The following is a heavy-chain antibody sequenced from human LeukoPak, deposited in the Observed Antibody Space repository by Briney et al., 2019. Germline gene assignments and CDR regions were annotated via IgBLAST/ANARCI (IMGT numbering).Heavy chain of an antibody. V-gene: IGHV3-74*01. Sequence: PGGSLRLSCAASGFTFSSYWMHWVRQAPGKGLVWVSRINSDGSSTSYADSVKGRFTISRDNAKNTLHLQMNSLRAEDTAVYYCARGRGTSSYFEYWGQGILVTVSS. CDR2: INSDGSST. D-gene: IGHD2-2*01. CDR1: GFTFSSYW. J-gene: IGHJ4*02. CDR3: ARGRGTSSYFEY.